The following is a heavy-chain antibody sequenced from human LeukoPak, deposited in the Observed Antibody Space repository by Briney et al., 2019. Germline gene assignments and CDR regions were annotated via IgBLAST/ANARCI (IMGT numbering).Heavy chain of an antibody. CDR2: ISAYNGNT. D-gene: IGHD2-2*01. CDR3: ARDPRPKVSSPPNFDY. V-gene: IGHV1-18*01. J-gene: IGHJ4*02. Sequence: ASVKASCKASGYTFTSYGISWVRQAPGQGLEWMGWISAYNGNTNYAQKLQGRVTMTTDTSTSTAYMELRSLRSDDTAVYYCARDPRPKVSSPPNFDYWGQGTLVTVSS. CDR1: GYTFTSYG.